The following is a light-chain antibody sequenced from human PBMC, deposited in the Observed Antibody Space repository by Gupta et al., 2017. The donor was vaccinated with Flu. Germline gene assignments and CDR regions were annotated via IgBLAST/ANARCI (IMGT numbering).Light chain of an antibody. CDR3: MQALQTPNT. J-gene: IGKJ2*01. V-gene: IGKV2-28*01. CDR2: WGS. Sequence: DIVMTQSPLSLPVTPGEPASISCRSSQSLLHSNGYNYLDWYLQKPGQSPQLLIYWGSNRASGVPDRFSGRGSGTDFTLKISRVEAEDVGVYYCMQALQTPNTFGQGTKLEIK. CDR1: QSLLHSNGYNY.